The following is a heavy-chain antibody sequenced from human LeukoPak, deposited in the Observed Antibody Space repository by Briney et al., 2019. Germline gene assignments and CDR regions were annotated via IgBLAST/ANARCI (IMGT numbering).Heavy chain of an antibody. V-gene: IGHV4-39*07. D-gene: IGHD3-10*01. CDR3: AREGVESDYYGSGYPGAFDI. J-gene: IGHJ3*02. Sequence: SETLSLTCTVSGGSISSSSYYWSWIRQPPGKGLEWIGEINHSGSTNYNPSLKSRVTISVDTSKNQFSLQLNSVTPEDTAVYYCAREGVESDYYGSGYPGAFDIWGQGTMVTVSS. CDR1: GGSISSSSYY. CDR2: INHSGST.